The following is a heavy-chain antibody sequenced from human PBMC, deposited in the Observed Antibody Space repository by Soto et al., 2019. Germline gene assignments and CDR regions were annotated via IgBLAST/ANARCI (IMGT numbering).Heavy chain of an antibody. CDR2: IYHSGRT. D-gene: IGHD3-22*01. CDR3: ARTKYYYDTTAYIFDY. J-gene: IGHJ4*02. Sequence: SETLSLTCTVSGGSISSGDYCSWIRQPPGKGLEWFANIYHSGRTHYNPSLNSRATMSVDTSQNEFSLKLSSVSAADTAVYYCARTKYYYDTTAYIFDYWGQGALVTVSS. V-gene: IGHV4-30-4*01. CDR1: GGSISSGDY.